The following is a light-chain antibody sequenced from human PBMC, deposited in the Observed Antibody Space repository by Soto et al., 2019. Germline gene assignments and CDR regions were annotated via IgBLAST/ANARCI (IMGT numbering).Light chain of an antibody. CDR1: QSVLYSSNLKNY. Sequence: DFVMTQSPDSLAVSLGEKATIKCKSSQSVLYSSNLKNYLAWYQQKPGQPPKLLIYWASTRESGVPDRFTGRGSGTHFTLTISSLQAEDVAVYYCQQSYITPLTFGGGTKLQI. CDR3: QQSYITPLT. CDR2: WAS. V-gene: IGKV4-1*01. J-gene: IGKJ4*01.